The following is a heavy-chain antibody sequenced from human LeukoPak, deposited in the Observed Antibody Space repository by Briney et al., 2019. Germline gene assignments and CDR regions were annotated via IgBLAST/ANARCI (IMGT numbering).Heavy chain of an antibody. CDR2: INHSGST. CDR3: ARPRSYYDSSGYYFFDY. J-gene: IGHJ4*02. D-gene: IGHD3-22*01. V-gene: IGHV4-34*01. Sequence: SETLSLTCAVYGGSFSGYYWSWIRQPPGKGLEWIGEINHSGSTNYNPSLKSRVTISVDTSKNQFSLKLSSVTAADTAVYYCARPRSYYDSSGYYFFDYWGQGTLVTVSS. CDR1: GGSFSGYY.